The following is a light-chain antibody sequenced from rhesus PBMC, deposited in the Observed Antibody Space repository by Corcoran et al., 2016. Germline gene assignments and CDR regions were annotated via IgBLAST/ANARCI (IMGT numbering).Light chain of an antibody. V-gene: IGKV1-28*02. J-gene: IGKJ2*01. CDR3: LQRSSYPYT. CDR2: DAS. Sequence: DIQMTQSPSSLSASVGDTVTITCRASQTIGLYLNWFHQKPGRAPRLLVYDASRLGSGVPSRFSGSGSWTDVTLTITNLQPEDLGTYSCLQRSSYPYTFGQETKVEIK. CDR1: QTIGLY.